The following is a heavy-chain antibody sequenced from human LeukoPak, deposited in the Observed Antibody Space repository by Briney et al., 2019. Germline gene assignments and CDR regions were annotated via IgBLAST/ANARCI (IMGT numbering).Heavy chain of an antibody. CDR2: IYPGDSDT. V-gene: IGHV5-51*01. CDR3: ARHLSIAVAGYFDY. J-gene: IGHJ4*02. D-gene: IGHD6-19*01. Sequence: GESLKISCKGSGYSFTSYWIGWVRRLPGKGLEWMGIIYPGDSDTRYSPSFQGQVTISADKSISTAYLQWSSLKASDTAMYYCARHLSIAVAGYFDYWGQGTLVTVSS. CDR1: GYSFTSYW.